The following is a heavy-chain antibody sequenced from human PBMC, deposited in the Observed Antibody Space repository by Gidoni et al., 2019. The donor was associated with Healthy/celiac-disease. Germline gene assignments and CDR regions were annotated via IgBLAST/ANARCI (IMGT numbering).Heavy chain of an antibody. Sequence: EVQLVESGGGLVQPGRSLRLPCTASGFTFGDYAMSWVRQAPGKGLEWVGFIRSKAYGGTTEYAASVKGRFTISRDDSKSIAYLQMNSLKTEDTAVYYCTRGWAYSYGLPPFDYWGQGTLVTVSS. CDR2: IRSKAYGGTT. D-gene: IGHD5-18*01. CDR3: TRGWAYSYGLPPFDY. J-gene: IGHJ4*02. V-gene: IGHV3-49*04. CDR1: GFTFGDYA.